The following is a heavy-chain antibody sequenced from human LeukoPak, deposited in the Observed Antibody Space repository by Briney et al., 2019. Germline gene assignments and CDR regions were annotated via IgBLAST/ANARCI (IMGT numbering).Heavy chain of an antibody. D-gene: IGHD6-19*01. Sequence: PSETLSLTCTVSGGSISGYYWSWIRQPAGKGLEWIGRIYTSGSTNYNPSLKSRVTISVDKSKNQFSLKLSSVTAADTAVYYCARERGGSGWSAYYYYYMDVWGKGTTVTVSS. V-gene: IGHV4-4*07. CDR1: GGSISGYY. J-gene: IGHJ6*03. CDR3: ARERGGSGWSAYYYYYMDV. CDR2: IYTSGST.